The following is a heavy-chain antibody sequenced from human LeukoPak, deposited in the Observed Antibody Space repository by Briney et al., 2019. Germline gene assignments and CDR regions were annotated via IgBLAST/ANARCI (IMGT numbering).Heavy chain of an antibody. CDR3: ARDFFPYYYYGMDV. Sequence: KTSETLSLTCTVSGGSISSYYWGWIRQPPGKGLEWIGYIYYSGSTNYNPSLKSRVTISVDTSKNQFSLKLSSVTAADTAVYYCARDFFPYYYYGMDVWGQGTTVTVSS. CDR1: GGSISSYY. CDR2: IYYSGST. J-gene: IGHJ6*02. D-gene: IGHD3-3*01. V-gene: IGHV4-59*01.